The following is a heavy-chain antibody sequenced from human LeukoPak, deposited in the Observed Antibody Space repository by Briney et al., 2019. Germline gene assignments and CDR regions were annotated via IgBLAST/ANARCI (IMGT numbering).Heavy chain of an antibody. CDR3: AKDPRRYSRTGGYFDY. V-gene: IGHV3-23*01. CDR1: GFTFSSYG. Sequence: GGTLRLSCAASGFTFSSYGMSWVRQAPGKGLEWVSAISGSGGSTYYADSVKGRFTISRDNSKNTLYLQMNSLRAEDTSVYYCAKDPRRYSRTGGYFDYWGQGTLVTVSS. J-gene: IGHJ4*02. CDR2: ISGSGGST. D-gene: IGHD6-13*01.